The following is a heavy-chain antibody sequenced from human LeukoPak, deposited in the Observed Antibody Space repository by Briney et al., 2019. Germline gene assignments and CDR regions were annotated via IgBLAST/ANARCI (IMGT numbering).Heavy chain of an antibody. Sequence: GGSLRLSCAASGYTFSRYAMHWVRQAPGKGLEWVAVISYDGSNEYYADSVKGRFTISRDSSENTLYLQMNSLRVEDTAVYYCARVGYYSSGPFSYFDYWGQGTLVTVSS. V-gene: IGHV3-30-3*01. CDR1: GYTFSRYA. J-gene: IGHJ4*02. D-gene: IGHD3-10*01. CDR3: ARVGYYSSGPFSYFDY. CDR2: ISYDGSNE.